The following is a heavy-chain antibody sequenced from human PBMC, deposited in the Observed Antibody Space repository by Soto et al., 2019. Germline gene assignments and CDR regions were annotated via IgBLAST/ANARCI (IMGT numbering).Heavy chain of an antibody. CDR1: GFTFTSSA. CDR3: AAARDWNDSYYYHYMDV. J-gene: IGHJ6*03. V-gene: IGHV1-58*02. CDR2: IVVGSGNT. D-gene: IGHD1-1*01. Sequence: SVKDFCKASGFTFTSSAMQWVRQARGQRLEWIGWIVVGSGNTNYAQKFQERVTITRDMSTSTAYMELSSLRSEDTAVYYCAAARDWNDSYYYHYMDVWGKGTTDTVSS.